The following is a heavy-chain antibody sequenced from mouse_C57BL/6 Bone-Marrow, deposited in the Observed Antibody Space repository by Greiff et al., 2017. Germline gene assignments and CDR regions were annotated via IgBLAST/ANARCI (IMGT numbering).Heavy chain of an antibody. Sequence: VQLQQPGAELVRPGTSVKMSCKASGYTFTNYWIGWAKQRPGHGLEWIGDIYPGGGYTNYNEKFKGKATLTADKSSSTAYMQFSSLTSEDSAIYYCAREYYGSSSNWYFDDWGTGTSVTVSS. J-gene: IGHJ1*03. V-gene: IGHV1-63*01. CDR3: AREYYGSSSNWYFDD. CDR1: GYTFTNYW. CDR2: IYPGGGYT. D-gene: IGHD1-1*01.